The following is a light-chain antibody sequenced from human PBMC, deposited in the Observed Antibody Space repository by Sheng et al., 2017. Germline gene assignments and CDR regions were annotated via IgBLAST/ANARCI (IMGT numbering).Light chain of an antibody. CDR1: QSFSSSY. V-gene: IGKV3-20*01. Sequence: EIVLTQSPGTLSVSPGERATLSCRASQSFSSSYLTWYQQKPGQAPRLLIYGATSRATGIPDRFSGTGSGTDFTLTINSLQAEDVAVYSCQQYYTFPPTFGQGTKVAIK. J-gene: IGKJ1*01. CDR3: QQYYTFPPT. CDR2: GAT.